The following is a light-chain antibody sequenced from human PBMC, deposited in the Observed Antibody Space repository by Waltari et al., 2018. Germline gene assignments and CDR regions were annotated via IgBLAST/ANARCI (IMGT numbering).Light chain of an antibody. CDR3: NSRDSSGNHLGV. Sequence: SSELTQDPAVSVALGQTVRITCQGDSLQTYYATWYQQKPGQAPILVIYGKNNRPSGIPDRFSGTSSGNPASLTITGAQAEDEADYYCNSRDSSGNHLGVFGGGTKLTVL. CDR1: SLQTYY. V-gene: IGLV3-19*01. CDR2: GKN. J-gene: IGLJ3*02.